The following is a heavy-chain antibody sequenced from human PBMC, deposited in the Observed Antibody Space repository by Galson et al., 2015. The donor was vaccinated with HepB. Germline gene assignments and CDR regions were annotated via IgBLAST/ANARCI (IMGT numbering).Heavy chain of an antibody. V-gene: IGHV1-18*01. Sequence: SVKVSCKASGYTFTTYGISWVRQAPGQGLEWVGWISTYSGNTNYAQNLQGRVIMTTDTSTSTAYIELSGLRSDDTAVYYCARAIYSSGWYVDYWGQGTLVTVSS. J-gene: IGHJ4*02. CDR2: ISTYSGNT. CDR1: GYTFTTYG. CDR3: ARAIYSSGWYVDY. D-gene: IGHD6-19*01.